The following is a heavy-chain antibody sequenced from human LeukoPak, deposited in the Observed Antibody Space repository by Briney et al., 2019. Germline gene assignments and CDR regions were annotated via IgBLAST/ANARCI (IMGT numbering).Heavy chain of an antibody. Sequence: ASVKVSCKASGYTFTSYGISWVRQAPGQGLEWMGWIGTYNGNTNYAQNLQARVTMTTDTSTSTAYMELRSLRSDDTAVYYRARGRGWELSPDYYFDYWGQGTLVTVSS. J-gene: IGHJ4*02. V-gene: IGHV1-18*01. CDR2: IGTYNGNT. D-gene: IGHD1-26*01. CDR3: ARGRGWELSPDYYFDY. CDR1: GYTFTSYG.